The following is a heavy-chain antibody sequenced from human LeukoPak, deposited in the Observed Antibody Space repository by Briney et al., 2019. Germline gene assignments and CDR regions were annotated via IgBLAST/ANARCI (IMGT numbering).Heavy chain of an antibody. V-gene: IGHV3-23*01. CDR3: ARDSGGGGDDY. J-gene: IGHJ4*02. CDR1: GFTFSSYA. D-gene: IGHD2-21*02. CDR2: IIASASGT. Sequence: AVSLRLSCAASGFTFSSYAMSWVRQAPGQGLEWVAGIIASASGTYYIDSVKGRFTISRDKSKNRLHLQMNSLRAEDTAVYYCARDSGGGGDDYWGQGTLVTVSS.